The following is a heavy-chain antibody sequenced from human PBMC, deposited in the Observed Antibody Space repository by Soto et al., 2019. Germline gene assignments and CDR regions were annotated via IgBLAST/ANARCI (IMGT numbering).Heavy chain of an antibody. D-gene: IGHD6-19*01. CDR3: ARLSPAVALRRGQD. CDR1: GFTFSSYS. Sequence: GGSLRLSCAASGFTFSSYSMNWVRQAPGKGLEWVSSISSSSSYIYYADSVKGRFTISRDNAKNSLYLQMNSLRAEDTAVYYCARLSPAVALRRGQDWGQGXLVTVSS. CDR2: ISSSSSYI. J-gene: IGHJ4*02. V-gene: IGHV3-21*01.